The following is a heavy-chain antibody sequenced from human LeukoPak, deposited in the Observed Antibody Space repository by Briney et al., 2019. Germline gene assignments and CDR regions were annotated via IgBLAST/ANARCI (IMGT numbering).Heavy chain of an antibody. CDR3: ARDRGYSCGY. J-gene: IGHJ4*02. CDR2: ISGSGDST. V-gene: IGHV3-23*01. CDR1: GFTFSSYA. D-gene: IGHD5-18*01. Sequence: PGGSLRLSCAASGFTFSSYAINWVRQAPGKGLEWVSTISGSGDSTYYADSVKGRFTISRDNSKNTLYLQMNSLRAEDTAVYYCARDRGYSCGYWGQGTLVTVSS.